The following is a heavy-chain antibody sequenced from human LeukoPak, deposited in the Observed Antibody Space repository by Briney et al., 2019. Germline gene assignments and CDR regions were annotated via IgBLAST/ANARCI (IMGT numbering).Heavy chain of an antibody. CDR2: INPNSGDT. CDR1: GYTFTDYY. V-gene: IGHV1-2*02. J-gene: IGHJ4*02. Sequence: ASVKVSCKASGYTFTDYYINWVRQAPGQGLEWMGWINPNSGDTNYAQKFQDRVTMTRDTSISTAYMELSRLRSDDTAVYYCARANLRRDGYNYDYWGQGTLVTVSS. D-gene: IGHD5-24*01. CDR3: ARANLRRDGYNYDY.